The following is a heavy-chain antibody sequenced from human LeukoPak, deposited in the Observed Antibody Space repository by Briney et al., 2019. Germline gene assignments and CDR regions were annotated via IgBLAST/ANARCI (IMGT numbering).Heavy chain of an antibody. Sequence: KPSETLSLTCTVSGGSISSSSYYWGWIRQPPGKGLEWIGSIYYSGSTYYNPSLKSRVTISVDTSKNQFSLKLSSVTAADTAVYYCARHRDDSGSYYPPGAFDYWGQGTLVTVSS. CDR1: GGSISSSSYY. CDR3: ARHRDDSGSYYPPGAFDY. J-gene: IGHJ4*02. D-gene: IGHD3-10*01. V-gene: IGHV4-39*01. CDR2: IYYSGST.